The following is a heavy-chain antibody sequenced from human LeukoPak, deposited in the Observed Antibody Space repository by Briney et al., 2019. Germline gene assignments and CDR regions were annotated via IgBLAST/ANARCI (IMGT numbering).Heavy chain of an antibody. J-gene: IGHJ3*02. CDR1: GGSISSYY. V-gene: IGHV4-4*07. CDR2: IYTSGST. CDR3: AREDSSSWYGGYDAFDI. D-gene: IGHD6-13*01. Sequence: SETLSLTCTVPGGSISSYYWSWIRQPAGKGLEWIGRIYTSGSTNYNPSLKSRVTMSVDTSKNQFSLKLSSVTAADTAVYYCAREDSSSWYGGYDAFDIWGQGTMVTVSS.